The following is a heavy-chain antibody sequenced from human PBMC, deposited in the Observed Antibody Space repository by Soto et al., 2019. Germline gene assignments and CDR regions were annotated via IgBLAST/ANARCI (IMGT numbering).Heavy chain of an antibody. J-gene: IGHJ6*02. V-gene: IGHV4-59*12. CDR3: ARDVGYSYGKYYYYYYGMDV. CDR1: GGSISSYY. Sequence: PSETLSLTCTVSGGSISSYYWSWIRQPPGKGLEWIGYIYYSGSTNYNPSLKSRVTISVDKSKNQFSLKLSSVTAADTAVYYCARDVGYSYGKYYYYYYGMDVWGQGTTVTVSS. CDR2: IYYSGST. D-gene: IGHD5-18*01.